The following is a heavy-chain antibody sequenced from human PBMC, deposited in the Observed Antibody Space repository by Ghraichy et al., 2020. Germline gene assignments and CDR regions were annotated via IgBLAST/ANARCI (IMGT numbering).Heavy chain of an antibody. Sequence: GGSLRLSCADSGFTFSSDWMHWFRQASGKGPVWVSRINSDGSIINYAESVRGRFTISRDNAKNTLYLQMNSLRAEDTAVYYCVRDAFGPRDYWGQGTLVTVSS. J-gene: IGHJ4*02. CDR1: GFTFSSDW. CDR3: VRDAFGPRDY. V-gene: IGHV3-74*01. D-gene: IGHD3-10*01. CDR2: INSDGSII.